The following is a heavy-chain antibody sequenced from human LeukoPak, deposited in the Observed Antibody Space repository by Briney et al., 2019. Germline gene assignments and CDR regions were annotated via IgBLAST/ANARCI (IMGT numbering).Heavy chain of an antibody. Sequence: GGSLRLSCAASGLTVSSYWMSWVRQAPGKGLEWVANIKQDGSEKYYVDSVKGRFTISRDNAKNSLYLQMNSLRAEDTAVYYCARGRDYYGSGYYFDYWGQGTLVTVSS. V-gene: IGHV3-7*01. D-gene: IGHD3-10*01. CDR1: GLTVSSYW. CDR2: IKQDGSEK. J-gene: IGHJ4*02. CDR3: ARGRDYYGSGYYFDY.